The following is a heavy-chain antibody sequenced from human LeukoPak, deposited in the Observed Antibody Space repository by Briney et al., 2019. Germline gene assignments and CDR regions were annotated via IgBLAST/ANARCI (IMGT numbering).Heavy chain of an antibody. Sequence: PGGSLRLSCAASGFTVSSIHMVWVRQAPGKGLEWVSVTYTRGNSYYTDSVKGRFIISRDTSKNTMDLQMNSLRPEDSALYFCARGGRGSAAVVAPRSFDIWGQGTMVAVSS. CDR1: GFTVSSIH. V-gene: IGHV3-53*01. CDR2: TYTRGNS. D-gene: IGHD3-22*01. CDR3: ARGGRGSAAVVAPRSFDI. J-gene: IGHJ3*02.